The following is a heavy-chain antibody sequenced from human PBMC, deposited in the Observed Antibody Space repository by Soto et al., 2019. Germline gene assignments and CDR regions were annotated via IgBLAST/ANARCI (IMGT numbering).Heavy chain of an antibody. V-gene: IGHV1-18*04. D-gene: IGHD3-10*01. Sequence: ASVKGSCKASGYTFTSYGISWGRQAPGQGLEWMGWINGFSSNTHYAENLQGRVTMTTDTVTSTAYMELRSLRSDDTAMYYCARASIRGVTSSPWGQGTLVTVSS. CDR3: ARASIRGVTSSP. CDR1: GYTFTSYG. CDR2: INGFSSNT. J-gene: IGHJ5*02.